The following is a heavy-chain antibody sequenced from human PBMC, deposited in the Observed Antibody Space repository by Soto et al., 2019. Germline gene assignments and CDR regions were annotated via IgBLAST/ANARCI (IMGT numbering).Heavy chain of an antibody. CDR1: CGCAIRSRDY. D-gene: IGHD3-22*01. V-gene: IGHV4-39*07. CDR2: IYYSGST. J-gene: IGHJ6*02. Sequence: SATLSLACTVGCGCAIRSRDYWGWIGEPPGKGLEWIGSIYYSGSTYYNPSLKSRVTISVDTSKAQFSLKLSSVTAADTAVYYCARSYYYDSSGYYFYYYYGMDVWGQGTTVT. CDR3: ARSYYYDSSGYYFYYYYGMDV.